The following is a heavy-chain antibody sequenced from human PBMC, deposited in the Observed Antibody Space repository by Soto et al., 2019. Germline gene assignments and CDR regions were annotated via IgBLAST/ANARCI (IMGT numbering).Heavy chain of an antibody. CDR3: ARDLPLYGSGSYYNGYYYYGMDV. CDR2: ISAYNGNT. Sequence: GASVKVSCKASGYTFTSYGISWVRRAPGQGLEWMGWISAYNGNTNYAQKLQGRVTMTTDTSTSTAYMELRSLRSDDTAVYYCARDLPLYGSGSYYNGYYYYGMDVWGQGTTVTVSS. V-gene: IGHV1-18*01. CDR1: GYTFTSYG. J-gene: IGHJ6*02. D-gene: IGHD3-10*01.